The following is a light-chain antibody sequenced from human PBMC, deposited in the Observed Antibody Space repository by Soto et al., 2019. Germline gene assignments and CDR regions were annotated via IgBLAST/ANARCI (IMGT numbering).Light chain of an antibody. Sequence: QSALTQPPSASGSPGQSVSISGTGTGSDFGGYNFVSWYQQHPGKVPKLIIYEVNKRPSGVPDRFSGSKSGNTASLTVSGLQADDEADYYCSSYAGTNNRYVFGTGTKLTVL. J-gene: IGLJ1*01. CDR3: SSYAGTNNRYV. V-gene: IGLV2-8*01. CDR1: GSDFGGYNF. CDR2: EVN.